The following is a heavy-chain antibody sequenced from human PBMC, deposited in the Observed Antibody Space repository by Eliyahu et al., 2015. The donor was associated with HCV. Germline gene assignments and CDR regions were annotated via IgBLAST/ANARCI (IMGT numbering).Heavy chain of an antibody. Sequence: QVQLVQSGAEVKKPGSSVKVSCKASGGTFSSYAISWVRQAPGQGLEWMGGIIPIFGTANYAQKFQGRVTITADESTSTAYMELSSLRSEDTAVYYCARGGSVPGPYCSGGSCYFREADYWGQGTLVTVSS. CDR3: ARGGSVPGPYCSGGSCYFREADY. CDR2: IIPIFGTA. J-gene: IGHJ4*02. V-gene: IGHV1-69*01. D-gene: IGHD2-15*01. CDR1: GGTFSSYA.